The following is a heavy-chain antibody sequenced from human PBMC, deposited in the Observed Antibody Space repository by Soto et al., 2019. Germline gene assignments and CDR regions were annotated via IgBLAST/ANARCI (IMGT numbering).Heavy chain of an antibody. CDR1: GGTFSSYT. D-gene: IGHD6-13*01. Sequence: QVQLVQSGAEVKKPGSSVKVSCKASGGTFSSYTISWVRQAPGQGLEWMGRIIPILGIANYAQKFQGRVTITAYKSTSTAYMELSSLRSEDTAVYYCARDHVAAAGRRYFDYWGQGTLVTVSS. J-gene: IGHJ4*02. CDR2: IIPILGIA. CDR3: ARDHVAAAGRRYFDY. V-gene: IGHV1-69*08.